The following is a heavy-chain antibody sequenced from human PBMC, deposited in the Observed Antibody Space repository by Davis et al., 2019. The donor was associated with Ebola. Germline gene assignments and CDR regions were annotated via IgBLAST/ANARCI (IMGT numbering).Heavy chain of an antibody. D-gene: IGHD1-1*01. J-gene: IGHJ4*02. Sequence: ASLKVSCKASGYTFTGYYIHWVRQAPGQGLEWMGWSNPNSGATNYAQKFQGRVTMTTDTSISTAYMQLRRLRSDDTAVYYCAREGHQLESGSYGYWGQGTLVTVSS. CDR2: SNPNSGAT. V-gene: IGHV1-2*02. CDR1: GYTFTGYY. CDR3: AREGHQLESGSYGY.